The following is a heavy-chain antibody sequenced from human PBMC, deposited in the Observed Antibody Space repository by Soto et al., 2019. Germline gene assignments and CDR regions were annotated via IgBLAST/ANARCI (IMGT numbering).Heavy chain of an antibody. V-gene: IGHV4-61*01. D-gene: IGHD2-2*01. CDR1: GGSVSSGSYY. CDR2: IYYSGST. CDR3: AREKVVPAAMGTGFDY. Sequence: PSETLSLTCTVSGGSVSSGSYYWSWIRQPPGKGLEWIGYIYYSGSTNYNPSLKSRVTISVDTSKNQFSLKLSSVTAADTAVYYCAREKVVPAAMGTGFDYWGQGTLVTVSS. J-gene: IGHJ4*02.